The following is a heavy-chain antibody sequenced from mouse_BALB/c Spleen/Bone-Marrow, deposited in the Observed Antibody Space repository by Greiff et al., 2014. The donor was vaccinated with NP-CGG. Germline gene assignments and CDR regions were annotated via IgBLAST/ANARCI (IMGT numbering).Heavy chain of an antibody. V-gene: IGHV1S34*01. CDR3: VRRGNPIVYYAMDY. CDR1: GYSFTGYY. CDR2: ISCYNGAT. Sequence: LVKTGASVKISCKASGYSFTGYYMHWVKQSHGKSPEWIGYISCYNGATSYNQNFKGKATFTVDTSSSTAYMQFNSLTSEDSAVYYCVRRGNPIVYYAMDYWGQGTPVTVSS. J-gene: IGHJ4*01.